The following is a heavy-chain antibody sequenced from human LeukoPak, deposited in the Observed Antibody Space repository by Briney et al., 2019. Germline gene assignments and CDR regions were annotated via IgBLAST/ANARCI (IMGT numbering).Heavy chain of an antibody. D-gene: IGHD6-19*01. V-gene: IGHV3-7*01. CDR3: ARIYEYISGWYRYDY. J-gene: IGHJ4*02. Sequence: TGGSLRLSCAASGFSFSSYWMSWVRQAPGKGLEWVANIKQDASEKYFVDSVKGRFTISRDNAKNLLYLQMNSLRVEDTAVYYCARIYEYISGWYRYDYWGQGTLVTVAS. CDR2: IKQDASEK. CDR1: GFSFSSYW.